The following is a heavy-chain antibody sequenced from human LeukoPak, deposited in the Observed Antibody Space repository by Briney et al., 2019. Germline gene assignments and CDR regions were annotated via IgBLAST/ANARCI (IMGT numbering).Heavy chain of an antibody. CDR3: TTGITMVRGVIHLIDY. J-gene: IGHJ4*02. D-gene: IGHD3-10*01. CDR2: IRSKAYGGTT. V-gene: IGHV3-49*04. CDR1: GFTFGEYA. Sequence: GGSLRLSCTASGFTFGEYAMSWVRQAPGKGLEWVGFIRSKAYGGTTEYAASVKGRFTISRDDSKSIAYLQMSSLKTEDTAVYYCTTGITMVRGVIHLIDYWGQGTLVTVSS.